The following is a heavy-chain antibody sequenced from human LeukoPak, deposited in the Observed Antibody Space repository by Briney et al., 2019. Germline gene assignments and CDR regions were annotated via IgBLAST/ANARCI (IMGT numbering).Heavy chain of an antibody. D-gene: IGHD3-10*01. J-gene: IGHJ6*02. CDR3: AKDLGSMGYYYYGMDV. V-gene: IGHV3-48*01. Sequence: PGGSLRLSCAASGFTFSSYSMNWVRQAPGKGLEWVSYISSSSSTIYYADSVKGRFTISRDNAKNSLYLQMNSLRAEDTAVYYCAKDLGSMGYYYYGMDVWGQGTTVTVSS. CDR2: ISSSSSTI. CDR1: GFTFSSYS.